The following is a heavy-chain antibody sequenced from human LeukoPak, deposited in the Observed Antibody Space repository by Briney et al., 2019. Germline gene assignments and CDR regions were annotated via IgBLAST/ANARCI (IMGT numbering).Heavy chain of an antibody. CDR3: ARGQTDCSRTSCYNVHYGMDV. CDR1: GYTFTSYY. J-gene: IGHJ6*02. CDR2: INPSGGST. V-gene: IGHV1-46*01. D-gene: IGHD2-2*02. Sequence: ASVKVSCKASGYTFTSYYMHWVRQAPGQGLEWMGIINPSGGSTSYAQKFQGRVTMTRDTSTNTVYMELSSLRSEDTAVYYCARGQTDCSRTSCYNVHYGMDVWGQGTTVTVSS.